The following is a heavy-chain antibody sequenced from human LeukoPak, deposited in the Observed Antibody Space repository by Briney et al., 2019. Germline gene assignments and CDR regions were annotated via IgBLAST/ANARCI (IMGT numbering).Heavy chain of an antibody. V-gene: IGHV4-34*01. CDR2: INRNGST. CDR3: ARDPQGGYYYDSSGYYTYFDY. J-gene: IGHJ4*02. CDR1: GGSFSNYY. D-gene: IGHD3-22*01. Sequence: SETLSLTCAVDGGSFSNYYWSWIRQPPGKGLEWIGEINRNGSTNYNPSLKSRVTISVDTSKNQFSLKLSSVTAADTAVYYCARDPQGGYYYDSSGYYTYFDYWGQGTLVTVSS.